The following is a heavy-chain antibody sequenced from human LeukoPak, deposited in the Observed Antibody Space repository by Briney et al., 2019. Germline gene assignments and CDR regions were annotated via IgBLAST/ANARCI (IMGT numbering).Heavy chain of an antibody. J-gene: IGHJ4*02. Sequence: TNPDGITTNYADFVRGRFTISRDNAKNTLYLQINSLRAEDTAVYYCARGATYAYYFDFWGQGSLVTVSS. CDR3: ARGATYAYYFDF. CDR2: TNPDGITT. D-gene: IGHD1-26*01. V-gene: IGHV3-74*01.